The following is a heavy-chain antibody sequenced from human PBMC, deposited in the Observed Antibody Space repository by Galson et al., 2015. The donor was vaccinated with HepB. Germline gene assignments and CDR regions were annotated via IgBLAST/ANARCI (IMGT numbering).Heavy chain of an antibody. V-gene: IGHV2-5*02. Sequence: PALVKPTQTLTLTCTFSGVSVSSSGVGVGWIRQPPGKALEWLALIYWDDDKRYNASLKSRLTITKDTSKNQVVLIMTNMDPVDTATYYCAHSTYSFWSGYYQGYYFDYWGQGTLVTVSS. CDR1: GVSVSSSGVG. CDR2: IYWDDDK. CDR3: AHSTYSFWSGYYQGYYFDY. D-gene: IGHD3-3*01. J-gene: IGHJ4*02.